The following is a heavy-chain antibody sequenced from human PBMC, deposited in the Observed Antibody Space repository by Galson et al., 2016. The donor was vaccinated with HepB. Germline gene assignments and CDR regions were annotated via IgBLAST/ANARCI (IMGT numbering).Heavy chain of an antibody. CDR3: VQGSTAPAV. Sequence: SLRLTCAGSGFNFKSYGMTWVRQAPGKGLEGVSSISRSGDSTDYADSVKGRFTISRDNSKNTLSLQMNSLTADDTAIYYCVQGSTAPAVWGKGTTVTVSS. CDR1: GFNFKSYG. CDR2: ISRSGDST. V-gene: IGHV3-23*01. J-gene: IGHJ6*04. D-gene: IGHD1-26*01.